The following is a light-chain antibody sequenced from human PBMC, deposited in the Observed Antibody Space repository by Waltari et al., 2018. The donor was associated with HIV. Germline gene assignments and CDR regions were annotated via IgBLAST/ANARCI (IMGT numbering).Light chain of an antibody. CDR1: QSVSSN. CDR2: GAS. CDR3: QQYNNWYT. Sequence: SVSPGERATFSCRASQSVSSNLAWYQQKPTQAPRLLIYGASTRATGVPARFNGSGSGTEFTLTISSLQSEDFAVYYCQQYNNWYTFGQGTKLEIK. V-gene: IGKV3-15*01. J-gene: IGKJ2*01.